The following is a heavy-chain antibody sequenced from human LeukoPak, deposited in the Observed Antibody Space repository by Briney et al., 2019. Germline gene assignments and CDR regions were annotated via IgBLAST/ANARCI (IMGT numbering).Heavy chain of an antibody. Sequence: PGGSLRLSCAASGFTLSSYWMTWVRQAPGKGLEWVANIKQDGSERNYVDSVKGRFTISRDNAKNSLYLQMNTLRDEDTAVYYCATGAGCGYWGQGTLVTVSS. V-gene: IGHV3-7*03. J-gene: IGHJ4*02. CDR3: ATGAGCGY. D-gene: IGHD6-19*01. CDR2: IKQDGSER. CDR1: GFTLSSYW.